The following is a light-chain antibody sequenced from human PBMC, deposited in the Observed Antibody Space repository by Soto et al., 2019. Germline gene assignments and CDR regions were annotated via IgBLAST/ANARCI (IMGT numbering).Light chain of an antibody. Sequence: QSVLTEPASVSGSPGQSITIPCAGTNSDVGGYNLVSWYQQHPGKVPTLMIYEGTKRPSGVSDRFSGSKSGNAAALTISVLQAESEADYYCCSYAGSRSSVFGTGTKVTVL. J-gene: IGLJ1*01. CDR1: NSDVGGYNL. CDR2: EGT. V-gene: IGLV2-23*01. CDR3: CSYAGSRSSV.